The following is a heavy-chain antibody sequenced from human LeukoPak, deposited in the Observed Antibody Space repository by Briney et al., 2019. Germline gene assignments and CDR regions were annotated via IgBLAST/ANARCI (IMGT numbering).Heavy chain of an antibody. V-gene: IGHV4-31*03. J-gene: IGHJ6*02. CDR1: GGSISSGGYY. D-gene: IGHD3-3*01. Sequence: SETLSLTCTVSGGSISSGGYYWSWIRQHPGKGLEWIGYIYYSGSTYYNPSLKSRVTISVDTSKNQFSLKLSSVTAADTAVYYCARGGSRFLERLLYPYYYGMDVWGQGTTVTVSS. CDR3: ARGGSRFLERLLYPYYYGMDV. CDR2: IYYSGST.